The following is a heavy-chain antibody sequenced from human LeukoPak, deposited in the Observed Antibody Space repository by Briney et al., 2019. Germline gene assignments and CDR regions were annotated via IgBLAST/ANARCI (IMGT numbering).Heavy chain of an antibody. V-gene: IGHV4-39*07. CDR1: GGSFSSSTYY. CDR3: ARKPGIRSPFDY. CDR2: INHSGST. D-gene: IGHD1-14*01. Sequence: PSETLSLTCTVSGGSFSSSTYYWGWVRQPPGKGLEWIGEINHSGSTNYNPSLKSRVTISVDTSKNQFSLKLSSVTAADTAVYYCARKPGIRSPFDYWGQGTLVTVSS. J-gene: IGHJ4*02.